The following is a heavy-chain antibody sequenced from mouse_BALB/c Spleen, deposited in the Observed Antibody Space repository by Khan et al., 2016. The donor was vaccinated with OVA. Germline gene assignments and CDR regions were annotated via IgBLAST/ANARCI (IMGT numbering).Heavy chain of an antibody. Sequence: QVQLKQSGAELVKPGASVKLSCKASGYTFTSYYMYWVKQRPGQGLEWIGGINPSDGGTNFNEKFKSKATLTVDKSSNTAYMQLSSLTSEDSAVYYCTRSGWAAFAYWGQGTLVTVSA. CDR3: TRSGWAAFAY. V-gene: IGHV1S81*02. CDR1: GYTFTSYY. D-gene: IGHD1-1*02. CDR2: INPSDGGT. J-gene: IGHJ3*01.